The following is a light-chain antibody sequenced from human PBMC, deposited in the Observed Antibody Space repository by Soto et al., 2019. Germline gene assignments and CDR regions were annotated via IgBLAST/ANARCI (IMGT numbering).Light chain of an antibody. CDR1: QSISSH. J-gene: IGKJ4*01. CDR3: QPYNNWPLT. Sequence: MTQSPSSLSASVGDRVTITCRASQSISSHLNRYQQNPGQTPRLLIYDTSTRATGVPTRFSGSRSGAEFTLTINSLQSEDFAVYYCQPYNNWPLTLGGGTKVDNK. V-gene: IGKV3-15*01. CDR2: DTS.